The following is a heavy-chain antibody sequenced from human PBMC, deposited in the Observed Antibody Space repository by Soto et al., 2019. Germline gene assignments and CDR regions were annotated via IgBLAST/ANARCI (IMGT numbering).Heavy chain of an antibody. V-gene: IGHV3-33*01. J-gene: IGHJ3*01. D-gene: IGHD2-21*01. Sequence: QEQLVESGGGMVQPGGSLRLSCAVSGFTLDTYGMHWVRQAAGQRLDWVAVSWHDGRHLDYADSVRGRFTVFRDDSKDTLFLEMNGLRGDDTAVYYCARDWGACTPGECYSHGFDLWGQGTLVTVSS. CDR2: SWHDGRHL. CDR3: ARDWGACTPGECYSHGFDL. CDR1: GFTLDTYG.